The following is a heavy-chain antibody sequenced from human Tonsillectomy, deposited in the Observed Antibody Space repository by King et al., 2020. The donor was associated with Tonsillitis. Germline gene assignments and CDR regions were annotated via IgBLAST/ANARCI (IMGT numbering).Heavy chain of an antibody. D-gene: IGHD5-24*01. CDR2: IFSNDKK. CDR1: GFSLSDARMG. Sequence: TLKESGPVLVKPTETLTLTCTVSGFSLSDARMGVSWIRQPPGKALEWLAHIFSNDKKSYSTSLKSRLTISKDTSESQVVLTMPNMGPVDTATYYCARTEGEMSTTFDYWGQGILVTVSS. CDR3: ARTEGEMSTTFDY. J-gene: IGHJ4*02. V-gene: IGHV2-26*01.